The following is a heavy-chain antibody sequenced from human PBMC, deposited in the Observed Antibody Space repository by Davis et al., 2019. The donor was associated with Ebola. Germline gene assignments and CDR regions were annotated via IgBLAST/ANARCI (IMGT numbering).Heavy chain of an antibody. J-gene: IGHJ5*02. Sequence: ASVKVSCNASGYIFTSYDINWVRQATGQGLEWMGWMNPNSGNTGYAQKFQGRVTMTRNTSISTDYMELSSLRSEDTAVYYCARGLRITMVRGVFNWFDPWGQGTLVTVSS. CDR3: ARGLRITMVRGVFNWFDP. V-gene: IGHV1-8*01. CDR2: MNPNSGNT. CDR1: GYIFTSYD. D-gene: IGHD3-10*01.